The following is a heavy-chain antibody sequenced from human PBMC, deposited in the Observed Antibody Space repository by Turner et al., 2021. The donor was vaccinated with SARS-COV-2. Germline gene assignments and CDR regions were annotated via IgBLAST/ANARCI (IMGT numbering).Heavy chain of an antibody. Sequence: EVQLVETAGGLVRPGGSLSLTCAGSGFTFSSYSMNWVRQAPGKGLEWVSSISSSSSYIYYADSVKGRFTISRDNAKNSLYLQMNSLRAEDTAVYYCATIAAAGTLYYYYGMDVWGQGTTVTVSS. CDR1: GFTFSSYS. D-gene: IGHD6-13*01. V-gene: IGHV3-21*01. CDR2: ISSSSSYI. CDR3: ATIAAAGTLYYYYGMDV. J-gene: IGHJ6*02.